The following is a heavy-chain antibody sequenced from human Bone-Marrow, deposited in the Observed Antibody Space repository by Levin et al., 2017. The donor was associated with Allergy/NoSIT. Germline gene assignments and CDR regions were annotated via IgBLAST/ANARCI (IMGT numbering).Heavy chain of an antibody. J-gene: IGHJ3*02. CDR1: GFTFSDCS. V-gene: IGHV3-48*04. D-gene: IGHD3-10*01. CDR3: ARDLVVRGLSAFDI. CDR2: ISSRGNTI. Sequence: GESLKISCAASGFTFSDCSMNWVRQAPGKGLEWVSYISSRGNTIFYADSVKGRFTISRDNAKNSLYLQMNSLRAEDTAMYYCARDLVVRGLSAFDIWGQGTMVTVSS.